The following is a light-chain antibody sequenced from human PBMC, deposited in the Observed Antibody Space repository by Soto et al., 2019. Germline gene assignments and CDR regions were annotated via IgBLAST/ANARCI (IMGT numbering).Light chain of an antibody. Sequence: DIVMAQSPDSLAVSLGERAAINCKSNQSVLYRSNNKDYLAWYQQKPGQPPKLLMSWASTRESGVPDRFRGRGSGTDFNLTISSLQAADLAVYYCQQYYFTPWTFGQGTKVEIK. V-gene: IGKV4-1*01. CDR2: WAS. J-gene: IGKJ1*01. CDR3: QQYYFTPWT. CDR1: QSVLYRSNNKDY.